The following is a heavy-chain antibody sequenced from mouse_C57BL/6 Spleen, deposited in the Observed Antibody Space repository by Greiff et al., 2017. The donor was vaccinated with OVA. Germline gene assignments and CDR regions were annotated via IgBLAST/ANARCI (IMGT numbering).Heavy chain of an antibody. J-gene: IGHJ2*01. Sequence: QVQLQQPGAELVKPGASVKLSCKASGYTFTSYWMQWVKQRPGQGLEWIGEIDPSDSYTNYNQKFKGKATLTVDTSSSTAYMQLSSLTSEDSAVYYCARAYGYLDYWGQGTTLTVSS. CDR2: IDPSDSYT. V-gene: IGHV1-50*01. CDR1: GYTFTSYW. D-gene: IGHD2-10*02. CDR3: ARAYGYLDY.